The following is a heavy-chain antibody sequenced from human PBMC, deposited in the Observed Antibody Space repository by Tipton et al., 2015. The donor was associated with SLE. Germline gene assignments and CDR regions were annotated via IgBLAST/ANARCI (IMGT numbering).Heavy chain of an antibody. D-gene: IGHD5-24*01. J-gene: IGHJ4*02. CDR1: GGTFSSYA. CDR3: AREAPDEMATTPYCDY. V-gene: IGHV1-69*01. Sequence: QLVQSGAEVKKPGSSVKVSCKASGGTFSSYAISWVRQAPGQGLKWMGGFIPIFGTANYAQKFQGRVTITADESTSTAYMELSSLRSEDTAVYYCAREAPDEMATTPYCDYWGQGALVTVSS. CDR2: FIPIFGTA.